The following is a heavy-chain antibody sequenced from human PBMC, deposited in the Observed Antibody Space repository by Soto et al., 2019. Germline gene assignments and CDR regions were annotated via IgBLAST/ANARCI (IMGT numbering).Heavy chain of an antibody. Sequence: QVQLVQSGAEVKTPGSSVKGSCKASGGTFSSYAISWVRQAPGQGLEWMGGIIPIFGTANYAQKFQGRVTITADESTSTAYMYLSSLRSEDTAVYYCARASRRGPWPFDPCGQGTLVTFSS. V-gene: IGHV1-69*01. D-gene: IGHD5-12*01. CDR2: IIPIFGTA. J-gene: IGHJ5*02. CDR3: ARASRRGPWPFDP. CDR1: GGTFSSYA.